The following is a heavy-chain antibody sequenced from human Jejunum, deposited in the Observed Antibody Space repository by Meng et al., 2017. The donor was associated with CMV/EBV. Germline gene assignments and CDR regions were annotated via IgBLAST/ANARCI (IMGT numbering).Heavy chain of an antibody. Sequence: FGFKFDDYGMSWVRLVPGKGLEWVSCISWNGGNTGYADSVKGRFTISRDNAKKSLYLEMNSLRVEDTALYYCARDKDTGTYYSDYWGQGTLVTSPQ. CDR3: ARDKDTGTYYSDY. CDR1: GFKFDDYG. J-gene: IGHJ4*02. D-gene: IGHD1-26*01. V-gene: IGHV3-20*03. CDR2: ISWNGGNT.